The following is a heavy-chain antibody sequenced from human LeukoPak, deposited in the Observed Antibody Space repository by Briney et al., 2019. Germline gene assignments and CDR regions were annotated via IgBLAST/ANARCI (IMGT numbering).Heavy chain of an antibody. CDR1: SGSISSYY. J-gene: IGHJ6*03. CDR2: IYYSGST. V-gene: IGHV4-59*01. Sequence: PSETLSLTCTVSSGSISSYYWSWIRQAPGEGLEWIGHIYYSGSTNYDPSLKSRVTISVDTSKTQFSLKLSSVSAADTAVYYCVREVSWGYYYYMDVWGKGTTVTVSS. D-gene: IGHD3-16*01. CDR3: VREVSWGYYYYMDV.